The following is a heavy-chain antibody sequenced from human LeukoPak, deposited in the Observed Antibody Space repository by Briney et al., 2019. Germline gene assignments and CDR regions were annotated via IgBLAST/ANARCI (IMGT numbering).Heavy chain of an antibody. J-gene: IGHJ5*02. V-gene: IGHV4-39*07. CDR3: ARGPSITIFGVVMYTWFDP. CDR1: GGSISSSSYY. CDR2: IDYSGGT. D-gene: IGHD3-3*01. Sequence: ASETLSLTCTVSGGSISSSSYYWGWIRQPPGKGLEWIGSIDYSGGTYFSPSLRSRVTLSVDTSKNQSSLNLISVTAADTAVYYCARGPSITIFGVVMYTWFDPWGQGTPVSVSS.